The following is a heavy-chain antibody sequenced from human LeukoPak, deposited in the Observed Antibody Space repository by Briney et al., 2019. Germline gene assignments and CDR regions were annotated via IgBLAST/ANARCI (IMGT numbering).Heavy chain of an antibody. CDR1: GFTFSSYA. CDR2: ISGSGGST. Sequence: GGFLRLSCAASGFTFSSYAMSWVRQAPGKGLEWVSAISGSGGSTYYADSVKGRFTISRDNSKNTPYLQMNSLRAEDTAVYYCANPIAYCGGDCLFDYWGQGTLVTVSS. J-gene: IGHJ4*02. D-gene: IGHD2-21*02. CDR3: ANPIAYCGGDCLFDY. V-gene: IGHV3-23*01.